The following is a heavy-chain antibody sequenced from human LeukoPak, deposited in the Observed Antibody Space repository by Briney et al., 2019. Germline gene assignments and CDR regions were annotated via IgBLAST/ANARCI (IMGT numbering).Heavy chain of an antibody. J-gene: IGHJ4*02. D-gene: IGHD1-1*01. Sequence: PPETLSLTCTVSGGSISGYYCSCIRQPPGKRLEWIGYIYYSGGTNYNPPLKSRVTMSVDTSKNQFSLKLTSVTAADTAVYYCAGRGYTLNYWGQGTLVTVSS. CDR1: GGSISGYY. CDR3: AGRGYTLNY. CDR2: IYYSGGT. V-gene: IGHV4-59*01.